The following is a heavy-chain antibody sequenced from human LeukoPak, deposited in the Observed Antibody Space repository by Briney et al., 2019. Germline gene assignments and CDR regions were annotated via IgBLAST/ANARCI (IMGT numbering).Heavy chain of an antibody. V-gene: IGHV6-1*01. J-gene: IGHJ5*02. Sequence: SQTLSLTCAISGDSVSSNSVTWNWIRQSPSRGLEWPGSTYYRSTGYNDYAVSVRGRITVNPDTSKNQFSLHLNSVTPEDTAVYYCARRLTQYDCFDPWGQGILVTVSS. D-gene: IGHD2-2*01. CDR3: ARRLTQYDCFDP. CDR2: TYYRSTGYN. CDR1: GDSVSSNSVT.